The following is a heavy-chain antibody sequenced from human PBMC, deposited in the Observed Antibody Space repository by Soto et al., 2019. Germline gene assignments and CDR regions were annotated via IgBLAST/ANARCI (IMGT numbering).Heavy chain of an antibody. Sequence: GGSLRLSCAASGFTFSSYEMNWVRQAPGKGLEWVSYISSSGSTIYYADSVKGRFTISRDNAKNSLYLQMNSLRAEDTAVYYCARDDDIPAAIKDPNNGMDVWGPGTTVTVS. CDR2: ISSSGSTI. CDR1: GFTFSSYE. J-gene: IGHJ6*02. CDR3: ARDDDIPAAIKDPNNGMDV. V-gene: IGHV3-48*03. D-gene: IGHD2-2*01.